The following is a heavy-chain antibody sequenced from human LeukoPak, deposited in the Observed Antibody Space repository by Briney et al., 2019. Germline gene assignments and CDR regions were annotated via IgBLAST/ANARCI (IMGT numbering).Heavy chain of an antibody. D-gene: IGHD3-22*01. Sequence: GGSLRLSCAASGFTFDDYGMSWVRQAPGKGLEWGSGISWNGGSTGYADSVKGRFTISRDNAKNSLYLQMNSLRAEDTALYYCARAYDSSGNLQGHAFDIWGQGTMVTVSS. J-gene: IGHJ3*02. CDR2: ISWNGGST. CDR1: GFTFDDYG. CDR3: ARAYDSSGNLQGHAFDI. V-gene: IGHV3-20*04.